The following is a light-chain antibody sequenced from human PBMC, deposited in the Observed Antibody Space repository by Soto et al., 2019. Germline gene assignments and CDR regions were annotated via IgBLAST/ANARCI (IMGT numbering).Light chain of an antibody. V-gene: IGKV1-33*01. CDR1: HDIGNY. J-gene: IGKJ1*01. Sequence: DIQMTQSPPYLSASIGDRVTITCQASHDIGNYLNWYQHKPGKAPNLVIYGAFNLETWVPSRFSGGGSVTDFTFTISSLRPEDIATYYCQQTLSFPPTFGQGTKG. CDR2: GAF. CDR3: QQTLSFPPT.